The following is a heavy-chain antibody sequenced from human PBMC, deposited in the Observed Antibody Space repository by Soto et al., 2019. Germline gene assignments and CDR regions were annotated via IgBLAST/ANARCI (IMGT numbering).Heavy chain of an antibody. V-gene: IGHV4-59*01. CDR2: IYYSGST. Sequence: SETLSLTCTVSGGSISSYYWSWIRQPPGKGLEWIGYIYYSGSTNYNPSLKSRVTISVDTSKNQFSLKLSSVTAADTAVYYCARGVSSSPAAYNWFDPWGQGTLVTVSS. CDR3: ARGVSSSPAAYNWFDP. CDR1: GGSISSYY. D-gene: IGHD6-6*01. J-gene: IGHJ5*02.